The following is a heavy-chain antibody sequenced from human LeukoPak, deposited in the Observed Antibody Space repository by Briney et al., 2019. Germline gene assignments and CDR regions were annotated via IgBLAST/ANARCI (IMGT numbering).Heavy chain of an antibody. CDR1: GFTFSSYT. Sequence: PGGSLRLSCPVSGFTFSSYTMHWVRQAPGKGLEYVSSININGGRTYYADSVKGRFTVSRDNSKNTLYLQMSSLRVEDTAVYYCVKDKWIDHWGQGALVTVSS. D-gene: IGHD2-8*01. CDR2: ININGGRT. V-gene: IGHV3-64D*09. CDR3: VKDKWIDH. J-gene: IGHJ4*02.